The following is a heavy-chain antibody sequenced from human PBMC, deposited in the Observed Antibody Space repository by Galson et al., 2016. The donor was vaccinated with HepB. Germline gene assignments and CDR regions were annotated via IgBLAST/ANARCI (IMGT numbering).Heavy chain of an antibody. CDR1: GFSFSSDW. Sequence: SLRLSCAASGFSFSSDWMHWVRQAPGKGLVWVSRINSDGSSTSYADSVKGRFTISRDNAKTTLYLQMNSLRAEDTAVYYCAKAYGSGSSLYYYYGMDVWGHGTTVTVSS. J-gene: IGHJ6*02. D-gene: IGHD3-10*01. V-gene: IGHV3-74*01. CDR3: AKAYGSGSSLYYYYGMDV. CDR2: INSDGSST.